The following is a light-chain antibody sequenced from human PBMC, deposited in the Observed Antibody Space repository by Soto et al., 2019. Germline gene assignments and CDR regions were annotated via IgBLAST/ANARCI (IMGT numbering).Light chain of an antibody. V-gene: IGKV1-6*01. CDR3: LQDYNWT. J-gene: IGKJ1*01. CDR1: QGIRNG. CDR2: AAS. Sequence: AIQMTQYPSSLSASVGDRVTITCRASQGIRNGLGWYQQKPGKAPKLLIYAASNLQSGVPSRFSGSGSGTDFTLSISSLQPEDFATYYCLQDYNWTFGQGTKVDIK.